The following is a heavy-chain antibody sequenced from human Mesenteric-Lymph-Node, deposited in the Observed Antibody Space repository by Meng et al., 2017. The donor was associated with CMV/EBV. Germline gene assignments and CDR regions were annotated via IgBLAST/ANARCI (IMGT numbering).Heavy chain of an antibody. J-gene: IGHJ4*02. V-gene: IGHV3-30-3*01. D-gene: IGHD2-15*01. CDR1: GFTFSSYA. Sequence: LSLTCAASGFTFSSYAMHWVRQAPGKGLEWVAVISYDGSNKYYADSVKGRFTISRDNSKNTLYLQMNSLRAEDTAVYYCARDGGYYSSDYWGQGTLVTVSS. CDR3: ARDGGYYSSDY. CDR2: ISYDGSNK.